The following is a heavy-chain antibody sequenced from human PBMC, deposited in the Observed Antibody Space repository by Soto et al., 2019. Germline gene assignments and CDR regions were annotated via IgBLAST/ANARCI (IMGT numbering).Heavy chain of an antibody. D-gene: IGHD6-19*01. J-gene: IGHJ5*02. CDR2: IYWDDDK. CDR3: AHHSSTYSSGWYWFDP. V-gene: IGHV2-5*02. CDR1: GFSLSTSGVG. Sequence: QITLKESGPTLVKPTQTLTLTCTFSGFSLSTSGVGVGWIRQPPGKALEWLALIYWDDDKRYSPSLKSRLTITXXTXKXXVVLTITNMDPVDTATYYCAHHSSTYSSGWYWFDPWGQGTLVTVSS.